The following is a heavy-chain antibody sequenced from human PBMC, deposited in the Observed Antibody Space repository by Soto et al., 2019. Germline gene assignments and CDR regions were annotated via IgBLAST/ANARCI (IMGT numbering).Heavy chain of an antibody. CDR2: ISYDGSNK. Sequence: QVQLVESGGGVVQPGRSLRLSCAASGFTFSSYAMHWVRQAPGKGLEWVAVISYDGSNKYYADSVKGRFTISRDNSKNTLYLQMNSLRAEDTAVYYCARVREAMVRGVIDAFDIWGQGTMVTVSS. CDR1: GFTFSSYA. D-gene: IGHD3-10*01. V-gene: IGHV3-30-3*01. CDR3: ARVREAMVRGVIDAFDI. J-gene: IGHJ3*02.